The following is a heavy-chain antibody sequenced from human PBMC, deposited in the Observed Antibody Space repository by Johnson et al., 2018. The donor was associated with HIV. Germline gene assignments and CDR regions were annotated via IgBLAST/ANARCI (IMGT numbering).Heavy chain of an antibody. CDR1: GFTFSSYA. J-gene: IGHJ3*02. CDR3: AKEKLTVYYYDSSAYYDVGFFDI. V-gene: IGHV3-64*04. Sequence: QVQLVESGGGLVQPGGSLRLSCAASGFTFSSYAMHWVRQAPGKGLEYVSAISGSGGSTYYADSVKGRFTISRDNSKNTLYLQMNSLRAEDTAVYYCAKEKLTVYYYDSSAYYDVGFFDIWGQGTMVTVSS. D-gene: IGHD3-22*01. CDR2: ISGSGGST.